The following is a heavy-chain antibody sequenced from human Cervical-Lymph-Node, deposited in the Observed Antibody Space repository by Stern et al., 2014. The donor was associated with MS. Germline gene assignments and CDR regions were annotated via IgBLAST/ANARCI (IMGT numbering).Heavy chain of an antibody. CDR2: ISSGTNS. Sequence: VQLVESGGGLVKPGGSLRLSCVASGFTFSDYYMSWIRQAPGKGLEWVSYISSGTNSYYADSVRGRFTISRDNARNSLFLQMNSLRADDTAVYFCARDDYDGFDIWGQGTLVTVSS. V-gene: IGHV3-11*01. D-gene: IGHD4-11*01. J-gene: IGHJ3*02. CDR3: ARDDYDGFDI. CDR1: GFTFSDYY.